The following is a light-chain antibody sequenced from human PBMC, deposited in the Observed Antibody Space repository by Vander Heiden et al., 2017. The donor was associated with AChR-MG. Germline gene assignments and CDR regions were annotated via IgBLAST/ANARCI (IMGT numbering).Light chain of an antibody. CDR3: SSYTSSRGV. CDR2: DVS. J-gene: IGLJ2*01. Sequence: QSALTQPASVSGSPGQSITISCTGTSSDVGGYNYVSWYQQQPGKAPKLMIYDVSNRPSGVSNRFSGSKSGNTASLTISGLQAEDETDYYCSSYTSSRGVFGGGTKLTVL. V-gene: IGLV2-14*03. CDR1: SSDVGGYNY.